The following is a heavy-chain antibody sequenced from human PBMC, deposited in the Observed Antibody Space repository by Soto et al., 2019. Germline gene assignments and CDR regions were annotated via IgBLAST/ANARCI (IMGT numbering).Heavy chain of an antibody. CDR1: GYTFTGYY. CDR3: AKCSGGSCYSGFWFDP. V-gene: IGHV1-8*02. Sequence: ASVKVSCKASGYTFTGYYMHWVRQAPGQGLEWMGWMNPNSGNAGYAQKFQGRVTMTRNTSISTAYLELASLRSDDTAVYYCAKCSGGSCYSGFWFDPWGQGTLVTVSS. D-gene: IGHD2-15*01. CDR2: MNPNSGNA. J-gene: IGHJ5*02.